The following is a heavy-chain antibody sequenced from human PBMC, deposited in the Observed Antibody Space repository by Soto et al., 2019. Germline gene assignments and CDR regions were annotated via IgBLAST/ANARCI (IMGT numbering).Heavy chain of an antibody. V-gene: IGHV3-7*01. CDR1: GFTFSSYW. J-gene: IGHJ4*02. Sequence: EVQLVESGGGLVQPGGSLRLSCAASGFTFSSYWMSWVRQAPGKGLEWVANIKQDGSEKYYVDSVKGRFTISRDKAKNSLNLQMSRLRAEDTAVYYCARAGYCTNGVCDKGWYGKDYWGQGTLVTVSS. CDR2: IKQDGSEK. D-gene: IGHD2-8*01. CDR3: ARAGYCTNGVCDKGWYGKDY.